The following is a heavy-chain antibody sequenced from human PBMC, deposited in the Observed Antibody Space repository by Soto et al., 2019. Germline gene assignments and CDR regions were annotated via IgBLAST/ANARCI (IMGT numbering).Heavy chain of an antibody. D-gene: IGHD3-22*01. Sequence: QVQLVQSGAEVKKPGGSVKVSSKATGYTFASYGISWVRQAPGKGLEWMGWISAYNGNTNYAQKLQGRVTMTTDTPMSTAYMSLRSLRSDDTAVYYCARGGRHDSSGYYMPFSGMDVWRQGTTVTVSS. CDR1: GYTFASYG. CDR2: ISAYNGNT. CDR3: ARGGRHDSSGYYMPFSGMDV. J-gene: IGHJ6*02. V-gene: IGHV1-18*01.